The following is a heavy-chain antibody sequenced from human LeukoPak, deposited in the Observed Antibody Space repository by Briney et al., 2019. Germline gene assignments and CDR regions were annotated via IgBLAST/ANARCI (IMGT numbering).Heavy chain of an antibody. Sequence: GASVKVSCKASGYTFTGYYMHWVRQAPGQGLEWMGRINPNSGGTNYAQKFQGRVTMTRDTSISTAYMELSRLRSDDTAVYYCARSGPGDYYDTSGYYYYDYWGQGTLVTVSS. D-gene: IGHD3-22*01. CDR2: INPNSGGT. CDR3: ARSGPGDYYDTSGYYYYDY. CDR1: GYTFTGYY. J-gene: IGHJ4*02. V-gene: IGHV1-2*06.